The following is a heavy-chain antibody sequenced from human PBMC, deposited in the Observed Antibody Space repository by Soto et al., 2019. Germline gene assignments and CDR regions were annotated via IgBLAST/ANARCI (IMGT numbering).Heavy chain of an antibody. CDR3: AKSRVYDSSGYYLTGFDY. CDR1: GFTFSNYG. D-gene: IGHD3-22*01. CDR2: ISYDGSNK. Sequence: PGGSLRLSCAASGFTFSNYGMHWVRQAPGKGLEWVAVISYDGSNKYYADSVKGRFTISRDNSKNTLYLQMNSLRAEDAAVYYCAKSRVYDSSGYYLTGFDYWGQGTLVTVSS. J-gene: IGHJ4*02. V-gene: IGHV3-30*18.